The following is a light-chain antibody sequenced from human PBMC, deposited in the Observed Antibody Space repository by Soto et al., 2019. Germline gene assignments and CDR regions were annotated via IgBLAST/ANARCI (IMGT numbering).Light chain of an antibody. J-gene: IGLJ1*01. Sequence: QSVLTQPASVSGSPGQSITISCVGTSSDIGDYNYVSWYQQHPGKVPKVIIYDVNNRPSGVSYRFSGSKSGNTASLTVSGLQDEDEADYYCCSYPRSGTLIFGTGTKVTVL. CDR3: CSYPRSGTLI. CDR2: DVN. V-gene: IGLV2-14*01. CDR1: SSDIGDYNY.